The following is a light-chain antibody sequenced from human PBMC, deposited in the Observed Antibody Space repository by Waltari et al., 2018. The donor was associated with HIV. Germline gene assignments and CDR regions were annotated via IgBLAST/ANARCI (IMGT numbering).Light chain of an antibody. Sequence: QSALTQPASVSGSPGQSITISCTGTSSDVGFYNFVSWYQQHPGKAPKLVIYDVTHRPSGVSNRFSGSKSGNTASLTISGLQAEDEADYYCTSYTTSSTPFYVFATGTKVTVL. CDR3: TSYTTSSTPFYV. J-gene: IGLJ1*01. V-gene: IGLV2-14*01. CDR1: SSDVGFYNF. CDR2: DVT.